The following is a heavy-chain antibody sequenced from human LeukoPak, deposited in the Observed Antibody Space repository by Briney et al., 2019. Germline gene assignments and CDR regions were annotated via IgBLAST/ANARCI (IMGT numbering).Heavy chain of an antibody. CDR2: ISWNSGSI. Sequence: GGSLRLSCAASGFTFDDYAMHWVRQAPGKGLEWVSGISWNSGSIGYADSVKGRFTIARDNAKNSLYLQMNSLRAEDTALYYCAKDYGSGSYYWGYFDYWGQGTLVTVSS. D-gene: IGHD3-10*01. J-gene: IGHJ4*02. CDR1: GFTFDDYA. V-gene: IGHV3-9*01. CDR3: AKDYGSGSYYWGYFDY.